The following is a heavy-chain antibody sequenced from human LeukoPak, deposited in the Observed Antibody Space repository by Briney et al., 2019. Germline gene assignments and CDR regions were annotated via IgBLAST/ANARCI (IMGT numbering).Heavy chain of an antibody. CDR3: ARGAPVVGPTNLDY. V-gene: IGHV1-8*03. J-gene: IGHJ4*02. Sequence: VASVKVSCKASGYTFTSYDINWVRQAPGQGLEWMGWMNPNSGNTGYAQKFQGRITITRNTSISTAYMELSSLRSEDTAVYYCARGAPVVGPTNLDYWGQGTLVTVSS. D-gene: IGHD1-26*01. CDR2: MNPNSGNT. CDR1: GYTFTSYD.